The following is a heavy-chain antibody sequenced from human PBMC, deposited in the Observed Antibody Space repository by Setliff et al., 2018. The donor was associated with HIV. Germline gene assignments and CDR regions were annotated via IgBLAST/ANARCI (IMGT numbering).Heavy chain of an antibody. Sequence: ASVKVSCKVSGYTFSTYAIHWVRQAPGQRLEWMGWINAGNGITKYSQKLQGRVTFTRDTFASTAYMELSSLRSEDTAVYYCARPVGAMGFDPWGQGTLVTV. CDR2: INAGNGIT. CDR1: GYTFSTYA. D-gene: IGHD1-26*01. V-gene: IGHV1-3*01. CDR3: ARPVGAMGFDP. J-gene: IGHJ5*02.